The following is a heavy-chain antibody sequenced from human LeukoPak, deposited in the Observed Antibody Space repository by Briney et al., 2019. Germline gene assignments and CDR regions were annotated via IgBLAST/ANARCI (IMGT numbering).Heavy chain of an antibody. CDR2: IRYDGSNK. V-gene: IGHV3-30*02. J-gene: IGHJ4*02. CDR1: GFTFSSYG. D-gene: IGHD5-12*01. Sequence: GGSLRLSCAASGFTFSSYGMHWVRQAPGKGLEWVAFIRYDGSNKYYAESVKGRFTISRDNSKSTLYLQMNSLRAEDTAVYYCAKASVIVASPLDYGGQGTLVTVSS. CDR3: AKASVIVASPLDY.